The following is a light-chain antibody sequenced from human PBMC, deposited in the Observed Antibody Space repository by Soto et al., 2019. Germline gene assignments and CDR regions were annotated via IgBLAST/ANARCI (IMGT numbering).Light chain of an antibody. CDR1: QSIDTW. CDR2: KAS. J-gene: IGKJ2*01. Sequence: DIQMTQSPSTVSASVGDRVTITCRASQSIDTWLAWYQQKPGKAPKLLIYKASGLESGVPSRFSGSGSGTEVTLTTSSPQPDDFETYYCKQYNSVPYTFGQGTKLEIK. V-gene: IGKV1-5*03. CDR3: KQYNSVPYT.